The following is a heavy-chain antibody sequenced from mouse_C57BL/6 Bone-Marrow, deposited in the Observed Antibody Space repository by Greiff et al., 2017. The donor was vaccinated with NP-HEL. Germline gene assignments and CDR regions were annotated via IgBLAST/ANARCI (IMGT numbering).Heavy chain of an antibody. J-gene: IGHJ2*01. CDR2: IDPENGDT. D-gene: IGHD1-1*01. V-gene: IGHV14-4*01. Sequence: VQLKQSGAELVRPGASVKLSCTASGFNIKDDYMHWVKQRPEQGLEWIGWIDPENGDTEYASKFQGKATITADTSSNTAYLQLSSLTSEDTAVYYCTFITTVVRYFDYWGQGTTLTVSS. CDR1: GFNIKDDY. CDR3: TFITTVVRYFDY.